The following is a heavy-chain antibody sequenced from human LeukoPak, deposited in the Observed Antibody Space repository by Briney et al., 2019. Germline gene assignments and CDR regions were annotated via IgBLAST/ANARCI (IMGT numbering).Heavy chain of an antibody. D-gene: IGHD3-22*01. CDR3: AKRRGDSSGTSHPFDY. CDR2: ISGSGGRT. CDR1: GFTFSSYA. V-gene: IGHV3-23*01. J-gene: IGHJ4*02. Sequence: GGSLRLSCAASGFTFSSYAMSWVRQAPGKGLEWVSAISGSGGRTYYADPVKGRFTISRDNSENTLYLQINSLRAEDTAVYYCAKRRGDSSGTSHPFDYWGQGTLVTVSS.